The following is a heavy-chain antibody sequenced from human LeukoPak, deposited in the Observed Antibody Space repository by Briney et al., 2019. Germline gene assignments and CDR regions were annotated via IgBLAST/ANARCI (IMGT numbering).Heavy chain of an antibody. V-gene: IGHV6-1*01. J-gene: IGHJ5*02. Sequence: SQTLSLTCAISGDSVSSNSAAWNWIRQSPSSGLEWLARTYYRSKWYNDYAVSVRGRITVNPDTSKNQFSLHLNSVTPEDTAVYYCARRLTQYDCFDPWGQGILVTVSS. D-gene: IGHD2-2*01. CDR2: TYYRSKWYN. CDR1: GDSVSSNSAA. CDR3: ARRLTQYDCFDP.